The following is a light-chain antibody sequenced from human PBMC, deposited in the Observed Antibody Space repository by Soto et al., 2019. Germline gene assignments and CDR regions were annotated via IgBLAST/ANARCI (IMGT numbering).Light chain of an antibody. CDR1: QSVRSSF. CDR3: QQYHRSPRT. CDR2: GAS. J-gene: IGKJ1*01. Sequence: EIVLTQSPGTLSLVPGQRVTLSCRASQSVRSSFLAWLQQKPGQPPRLLIYGASIRAPGIPDRFSGSGSGTDFTLTISRLEPEDFAVYYCQQYHRSPRTFGQGTKVEIK. V-gene: IGKV3-20*01.